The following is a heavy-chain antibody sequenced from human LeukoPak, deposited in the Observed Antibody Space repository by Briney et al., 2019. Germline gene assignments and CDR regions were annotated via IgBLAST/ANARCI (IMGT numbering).Heavy chain of an antibody. CDR3: ARDPNGDYIGAFDM. V-gene: IGHV3-23*01. CDR2: IRGGGGSA. Sequence: GGSLRLSCAASGFTCSSYAMSWVRQASGKGPEWVSAIRGGGGSAFYADSVKGRFTISRDNSKYTLFLQMNSLRAEDTAVYYCARDPNGDYIGAFDMWGPGTMVTVSS. J-gene: IGHJ3*02. D-gene: IGHD4-17*01. CDR1: GFTCSSYA.